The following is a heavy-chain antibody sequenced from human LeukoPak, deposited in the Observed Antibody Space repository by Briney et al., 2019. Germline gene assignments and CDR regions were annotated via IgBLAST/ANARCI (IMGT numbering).Heavy chain of an antibody. CDR2: INHSGST. J-gene: IGHJ3*02. V-gene: IGHV4-34*01. CDR1: GGSMRTYY. Sequence: SESLSLTCTVSGGSMRTYYWSWVRQPAGKGLEWIGEINHSGSTNYNPSLKSRVTISVDTSKNQFSLKLSSVTAADTAVYYCAREICSGGSCYSFWRSAFDIWGQGTMVTVSS. D-gene: IGHD2-15*01. CDR3: AREICSGGSCYSFWRSAFDI.